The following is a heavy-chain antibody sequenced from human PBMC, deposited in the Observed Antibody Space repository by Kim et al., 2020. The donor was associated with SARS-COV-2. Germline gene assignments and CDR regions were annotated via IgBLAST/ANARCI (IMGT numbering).Heavy chain of an antibody. V-gene: IGHV3-74*01. D-gene: IGHD1-1*01. CDR1: GFTLSGYW. Sequence: GGSLRLSCAASGFTLSGYWMQWVRQVPGKGLEYVSRINGDGSNTNYADSVKGRFTISRDNARNILYLQMNSLRAEDTAVYYCARGTGFWGQGTLVTVSS. CDR3: ARGTGF. J-gene: IGHJ4*02. CDR2: INGDGSNT.